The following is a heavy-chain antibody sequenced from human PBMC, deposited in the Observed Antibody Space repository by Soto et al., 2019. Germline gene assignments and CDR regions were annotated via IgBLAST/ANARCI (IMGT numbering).Heavy chain of an antibody. V-gene: IGHV1-18*01. J-gene: IGHJ6*03. CDR2: ISAYNGNT. CDR1: GYTFTSYG. D-gene: IGHD4-4*01. Sequence: ASVKVSCKASGYTFTSYGISWVRQAPGQGLEWMGWISAYNGNTNYAQKLQGRVTMTTDTSTSTAYMELRSLRSDDTAVYYCARDEYSNSPYYYYYYMDVWGKGTTVTVSS. CDR3: ARDEYSNSPYYYYYYMDV.